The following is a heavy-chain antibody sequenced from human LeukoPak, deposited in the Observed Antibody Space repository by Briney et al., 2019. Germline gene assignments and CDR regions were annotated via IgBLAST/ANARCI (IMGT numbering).Heavy chain of an antibody. CDR1: GFTFSSYG. CDR2: ISYDGSNK. J-gene: IGHJ6*04. Sequence: PGGSLRLSCAASGFTFSSYGMHWVRQAPGKGLEWVAVISYDGSNKYYADSVKGRFTISRDNSKNTLYLQMNSLRAEDTAVYYCARKSPRFSSSGMDVWGKGTTVTVSS. CDR3: ARKSPRFSSSGMDV. V-gene: IGHV3-30*03. D-gene: IGHD3-3*01.